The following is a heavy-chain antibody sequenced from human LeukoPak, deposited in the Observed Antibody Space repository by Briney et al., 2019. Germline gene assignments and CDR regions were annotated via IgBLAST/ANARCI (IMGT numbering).Heavy chain of an antibody. D-gene: IGHD3-16*01. J-gene: IGHJ4*02. CDR2: INPKSGDT. V-gene: IGHV1-2*02. CDR1: GYTFTDYY. Sequence: GASVKVSCKASGYTFTDYYTHWVRQAPGQGLEWMGLINPKSGDTNFAQKFQGRVTMTRDTSISTACMELSRLRSDDTAVYYCARSKPGDRYYFDYWGQGTLVTVSS. CDR3: ARSKPGDRYYFDY.